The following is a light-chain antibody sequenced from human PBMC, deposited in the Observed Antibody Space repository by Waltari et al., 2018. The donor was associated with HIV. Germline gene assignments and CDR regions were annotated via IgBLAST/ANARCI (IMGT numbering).Light chain of an antibody. CDR2: DVT. CDR3: SSYTSTTAWV. J-gene: IGLJ3*02. V-gene: IGLV2-14*01. CDR1: SSDVGGYNY. Sequence: QSALTQPASVSGSPGQSITISCTGTSSDVGGYNYVSWYQQYPGKAPQLMIYDVTDRPSGVSTRFSGSKSGNTASLTISGLQAEDEADYYCSSYTSTTAWVFGGGTKVTVL.